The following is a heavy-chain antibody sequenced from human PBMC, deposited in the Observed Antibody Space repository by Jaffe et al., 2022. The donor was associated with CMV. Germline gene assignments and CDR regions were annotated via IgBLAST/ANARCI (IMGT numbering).Heavy chain of an antibody. CDR3: ANPLDSSSSLYYYYYMDV. J-gene: IGHJ6*03. V-gene: IGHV3-23*04. Sequence: EVQLVESGGGLVQPGGSLRLSCAASGFTFSSYAMSWVRQAPGKGLEWVSAISGSGGSTYYADSVKGRFTISRDNSKNTLYLQMNSLRAEDTAVYYCANPLDSSSSLYYYYYMDVWGKGTTVTVSS. D-gene: IGHD6-6*01. CDR2: ISGSGGST. CDR1: GFTFSSYA.